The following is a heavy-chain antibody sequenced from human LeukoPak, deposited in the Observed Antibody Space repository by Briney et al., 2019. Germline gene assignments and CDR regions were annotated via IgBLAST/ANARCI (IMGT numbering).Heavy chain of an antibody. Sequence: GESLKISCKGSGYSFTSYWIGWVRPMPGKGLEWMGIIYPGDSDTRYSPSFQGQVTISADKSISTAYLQWSSLKASDTAMYYCAAGQSTYYYYYGMDVWGQGTTVTVSS. CDR2: IYPGDSDT. J-gene: IGHJ6*02. CDR1: GYSFTSYW. D-gene: IGHD6-19*01. CDR3: AAGQSTYYYYYGMDV. V-gene: IGHV5-51*01.